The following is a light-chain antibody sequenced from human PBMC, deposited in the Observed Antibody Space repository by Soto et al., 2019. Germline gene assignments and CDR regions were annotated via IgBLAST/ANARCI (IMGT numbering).Light chain of an antibody. Sequence: EIVLTQSPATLSLSPGERATLSCRASQGVSSYLAWYQQKPGQAPRLLIYDTSSRATGIPARFSGSGSGTDFTLTISSLEPEDFAVYYCQQRSNWPLTFGGWTKVEIK. CDR1: QGVSSY. CDR3: QQRSNWPLT. V-gene: IGKV3-11*01. J-gene: IGKJ4*01. CDR2: DTS.